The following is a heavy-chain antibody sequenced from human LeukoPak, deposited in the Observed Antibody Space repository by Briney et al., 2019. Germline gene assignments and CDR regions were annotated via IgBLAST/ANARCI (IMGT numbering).Heavy chain of an antibody. CDR3: ARYDHSTPDPFDI. J-gene: IGHJ3*02. CDR2: ISAYNGNT. V-gene: IGHV1-18*01. CDR1: GYTFTSYG. Sequence: ASVKVSCKASGYTFTSYGISWVRQAPGQGLEWMGWISAYNGNTNYAQKLQGRVTMTTDTSTSTAYMELRSLRSDDTAVYDCARYDHSTPDPFDIWAQGTMVTVSS. D-gene: IGHD6-13*01.